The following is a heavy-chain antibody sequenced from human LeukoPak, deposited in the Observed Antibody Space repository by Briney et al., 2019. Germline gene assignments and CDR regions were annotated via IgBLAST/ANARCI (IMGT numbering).Heavy chain of an antibody. CDR1: VGSFSGYY. Sequence: SETLSLTCAVYVGSFSGYYWSWIRQPPGEGLEWIGEINHSGSTNYNPSLKSRVTISVDTSKNQFSLKLSSVTAADTAAYYCARGPYYDILTGYFGRTRMLYYFDYWGQGTLVTVSS. D-gene: IGHD3-9*01. CDR3: ARGPYYDILTGYFGRTRMLYYFDY. V-gene: IGHV4-34*01. CDR2: INHSGST. J-gene: IGHJ4*02.